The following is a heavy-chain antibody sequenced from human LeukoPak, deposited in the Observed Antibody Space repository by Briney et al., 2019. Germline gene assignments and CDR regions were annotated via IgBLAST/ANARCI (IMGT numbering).Heavy chain of an antibody. Sequence: ASVKVSCKASGYTFTGYYMHWVRQAPGQGLEWMGWINPNSGGTNYAQKFQGRVTMTRDTSISTAYMELSRLRSDDTAVYYCARDRYRIAVAGHSWFDPWGQGTLVTVSS. CDR2: INPNSGGT. V-gene: IGHV1-2*02. CDR1: GYTFTGYY. CDR3: ARDRYRIAVAGHSWFDP. D-gene: IGHD6-19*01. J-gene: IGHJ5*02.